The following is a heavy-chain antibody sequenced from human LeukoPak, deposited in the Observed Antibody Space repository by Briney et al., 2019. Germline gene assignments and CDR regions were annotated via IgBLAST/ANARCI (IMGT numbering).Heavy chain of an antibody. J-gene: IGHJ6*02. D-gene: IGHD2-2*01. V-gene: IGHV4-61*02. CDR1: GGSISISSYY. CDR2: IYTSGST. Sequence: SETLSLTCTISGGSISISSYYWNWIRQPAGKGLDWIGRIYTSGSTNYNPSLKSRVTVSLDTSKNQFSLKLRSVTAADTAVYYCTRGASPGGMDVWGQGTTVTVSS. CDR3: TRGASPGGMDV.